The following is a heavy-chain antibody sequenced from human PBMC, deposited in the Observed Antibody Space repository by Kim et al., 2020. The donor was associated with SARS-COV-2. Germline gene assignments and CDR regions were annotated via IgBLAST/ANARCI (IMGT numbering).Heavy chain of an antibody. D-gene: IGHD6-6*01. Sequence: SETLSLNCTVSGGSINGYYWSWIRQPAGKGLEWIGRIYASGSTNYNPSLKSRITMSVDTSKDKISLNLSSVTAADTAVYYCVRDAGGSSSPRYFDYWGQGTLVTVSS. J-gene: IGHJ4*02. CDR1: GGSINGYY. V-gene: IGHV4-4*07. CDR2: IYASGST. CDR3: VRDAGGSSSPRYFDY.